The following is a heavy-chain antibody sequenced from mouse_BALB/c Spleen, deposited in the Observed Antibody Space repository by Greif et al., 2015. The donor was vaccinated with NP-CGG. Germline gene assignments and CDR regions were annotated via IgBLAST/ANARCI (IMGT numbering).Heavy chain of an antibody. Sequence: EVKLVESGPELVKPGASVKISCKASGYTFTDYNMHWVKQSHGKSLEWIGYIYPYNGGTGYNQKFKSKATLTVDNSSSTAYMELRSLTSEDSAGYYCARRRYNAMDYWGQGTSVTVSS. CDR3: ARRRYNAMDY. J-gene: IGHJ4*01. CDR2: IYPYNGGT. CDR1: GYTFTDYN. V-gene: IGHV1S29*02.